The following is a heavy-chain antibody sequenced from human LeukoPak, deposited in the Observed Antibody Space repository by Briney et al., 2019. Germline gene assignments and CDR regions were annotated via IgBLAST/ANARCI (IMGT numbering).Heavy chain of an antibody. J-gene: IGHJ4*02. CDR1: GFPFSSYA. CDR3: ARFASGPECTAGKCPFDL. Sequence: GESLKISCAASGFPFSSYAMSWVRQAPGTGLERVSAISGYDGRTYYSDSVKGRFTISRDNSRNTLYLQMNSLRAEDTAVYYCARFASGPECTAGKCPFDLWGQGALVSVSS. V-gene: IGHV3-23*01. CDR2: ISGYDGRT. D-gene: IGHD2-8*02.